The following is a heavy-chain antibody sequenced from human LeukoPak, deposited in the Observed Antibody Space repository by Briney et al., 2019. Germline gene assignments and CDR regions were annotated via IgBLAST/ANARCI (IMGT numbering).Heavy chain of an antibody. J-gene: IGHJ4*02. CDR3: ARGHWNSIGPYFDY. CDR1: VGTFSSYA. D-gene: IGHD1-7*01. V-gene: IGHV1-69*13. CDR2: IIPIFGTA. Sequence: PGASVKVSCKASVGTFSSYAISSVRQAPGQGLEWMGGIIPIFGTANYAQKFQGRVTITADESTSTGYMELSSLRSEDTAVYYCARGHWNSIGPYFDYWGQGTLVTVSS.